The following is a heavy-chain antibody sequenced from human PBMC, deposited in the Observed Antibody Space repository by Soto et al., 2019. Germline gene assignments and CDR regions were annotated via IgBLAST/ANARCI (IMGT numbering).Heavy chain of an antibody. J-gene: IGHJ3*02. CDR1: GYTFTGYY. Sequence: ASVKVSCKASGYTFTGYYMHWVRQAPGQGLEWMGWINPNSGGTNYAQKFQGWVTMTRDTSISTAYMELSRLRSGDTAVYYCARDWIAAAGSDSAGAFDIWGQGTMVTVSS. CDR2: INPNSGGT. V-gene: IGHV1-2*04. CDR3: ARDWIAAAGSDSAGAFDI. D-gene: IGHD6-13*01.